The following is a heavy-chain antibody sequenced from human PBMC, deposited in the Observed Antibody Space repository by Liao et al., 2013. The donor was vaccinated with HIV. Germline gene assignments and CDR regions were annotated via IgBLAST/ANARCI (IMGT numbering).Heavy chain of an antibody. CDR3: ARASGGFYFDY. D-gene: IGHD3-16*01. CDR1: GGSISSGGYA. CDR2: IYQGGTT. J-gene: IGHJ4*02. V-gene: IGHV4-30-2*01. Sequence: QVQLQESGPGLVKPSETLSLTCTVFGGSISSGGYAWTWIRQPPGKALEWIGYIYQGGTTYYNPSLRSRISMSIDRSKNHFSLGLTSVTAADTAVYYCARASGGFYFDYWGQGALVTVSS.